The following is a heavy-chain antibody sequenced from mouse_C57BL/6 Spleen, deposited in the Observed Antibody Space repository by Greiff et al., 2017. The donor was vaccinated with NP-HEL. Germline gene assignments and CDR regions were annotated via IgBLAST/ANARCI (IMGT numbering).Heavy chain of an antibody. V-gene: IGHV1-69*01. CDR3: ARHRKGYFDY. CDR1: GYTFTSYW. CDR2: IDPSDSYT. J-gene: IGHJ2*01. Sequence: VQLQQPGAELVMPGASVKLSCKASGYTFTSYWMHWVKQRPGQGLEWIGEIDPSDSYTNYNQKFKGKSTLTVDKSSSTAYMQLSSLTSEDSAVDYCARHRKGYFDYWGQGTTLTVSS.